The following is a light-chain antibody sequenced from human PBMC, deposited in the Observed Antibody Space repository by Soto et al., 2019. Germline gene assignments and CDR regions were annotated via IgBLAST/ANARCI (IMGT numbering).Light chain of an antibody. CDR3: QQRLNWPPG. CDR1: QSVTNY. Sequence: EIFLTQSPDTLSLSPGERATLTCRASQSVTNYIACYQQRPGQAPRLLIFDASNRATGVPARFSGSRSGTDFTLTISDLEPADFGLYYCQQRLNWPPGFGQGTKVEIK. CDR2: DAS. J-gene: IGKJ1*01. V-gene: IGKV3-11*01.